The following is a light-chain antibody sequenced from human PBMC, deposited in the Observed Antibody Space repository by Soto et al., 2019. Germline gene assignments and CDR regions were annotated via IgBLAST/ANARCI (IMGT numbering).Light chain of an antibody. CDR3: QQYGTSPPRT. CDR1: QSVSSSY. J-gene: IGKJ1*01. Sequence: KMSVGTVSLYTRERATPSCRASQSVSSSYLAWYQQKPGQAPRLLIYGASSRATGIPDRFSGSGSGTDFTLTISRLEPADFAVYYCQQYGTSPPRTFAQLTKADIK. V-gene: IGKV3-20*01. CDR2: GAS.